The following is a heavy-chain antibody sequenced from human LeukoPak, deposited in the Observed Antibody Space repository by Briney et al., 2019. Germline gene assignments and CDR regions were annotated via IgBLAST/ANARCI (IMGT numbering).Heavy chain of an antibody. J-gene: IGHJ6*03. V-gene: IGHV3-7*01. D-gene: IGHD4-11*01. Sequence: GGSLRLSCAASGFTYSRYCMSWVRQAPGKGLEWVANIKEDGSEKYYVDSVKGRFTIFRDNAKNSLYLQMNSLRAEDTAVYYCARAQDYRYAFNYYYYYYMDVWGKGTTVTISS. CDR3: ARAQDYRYAFNYYYYYYMDV. CDR2: IKEDGSEK. CDR1: GFTYSRYC.